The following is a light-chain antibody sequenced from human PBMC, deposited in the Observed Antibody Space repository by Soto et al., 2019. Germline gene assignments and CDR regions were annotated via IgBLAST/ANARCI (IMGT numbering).Light chain of an antibody. V-gene: IGKV3-15*01. CDR1: QSVSSD. J-gene: IGKJ4*01. CDR3: QQYGSSLT. Sequence: EIVMTQSPATLSVSPGERATLSCRASQSVSSDLAWYHQKPGQAPRLLIYGASTRATGIPARFSGSGSGTEITLTISRLEPEDFAVYYCQQYGSSLTFGGGTKVDIK. CDR2: GAS.